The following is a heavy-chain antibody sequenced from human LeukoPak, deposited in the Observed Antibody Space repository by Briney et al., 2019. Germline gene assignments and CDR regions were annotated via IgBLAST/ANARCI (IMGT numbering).Heavy chain of an antibody. CDR2: INPNSGGT. J-gene: IGHJ4*02. Sequence: GASVKVSCKASGYTFTGYYMHWVRQAPGQGLEWMGWINPNSGGTNYAQKFQGRVTMTRDTSISTAYMELSRLRSDDTAVYYCARGLRGSTNPGLLDYWGQGTLVTVSS. CDR1: GYTFTGYY. D-gene: IGHD3-10*01. V-gene: IGHV1-2*02. CDR3: ARGLRGSTNPGLLDY.